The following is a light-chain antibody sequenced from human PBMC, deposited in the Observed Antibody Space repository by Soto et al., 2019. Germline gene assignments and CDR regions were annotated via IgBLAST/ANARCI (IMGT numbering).Light chain of an antibody. Sequence: QSVVTQPPSASGALGQRVTISCTGSSSNIGAGYDVHWYQQFPGSAPRLLIFSNNNRTSGVPDRFSGSKSGTSASLDISGLQADDEADYYCQSFDTRLNSVVFGGGTKVTVL. J-gene: IGLJ2*01. CDR1: SSNIGAGYD. V-gene: IGLV1-40*01. CDR2: SNN. CDR3: QSFDTRLNSVV.